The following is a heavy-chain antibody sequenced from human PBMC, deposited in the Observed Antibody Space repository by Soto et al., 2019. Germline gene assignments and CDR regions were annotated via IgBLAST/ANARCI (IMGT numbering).Heavy chain of an antibody. V-gene: IGHV3-74*01. J-gene: IGHJ4*02. CDR2: IDGAAATT. D-gene: IGHD1-26*01. CDR1: GFTFNNKW. CDR3: ARGGAMGVDY. Sequence: GESLKISCTASGFTFNNKWMHWVRQAPGKGLAWLSRIDGAAATTNYADSVKGRFTISRDNAKNIVFLHVNGLTDEDTAVYYCARGGAMGVDYWGQGTLVTVSS.